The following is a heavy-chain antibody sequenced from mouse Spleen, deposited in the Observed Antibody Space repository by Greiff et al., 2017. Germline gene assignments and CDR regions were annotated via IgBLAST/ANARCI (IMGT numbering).Heavy chain of an antibody. V-gene: IGHV5-9-3*01. J-gene: IGHJ1*01. D-gene: IGHD4-1*01. CDR2: ISSGGSYT. Sequence: EVQGVESGGGLVKPGGSLKLSCAASGFTFSSYAMSWVRQTPEKRLEWVATISSGGSYTYYPDSVKGRFTISRDNAKNTLYLQMSSLRSEDTAMYYCARLGTSWYFDVWGAGTTVTVSS. CDR1: GFTFSSYA. CDR3: ARLGTSWYFDV.